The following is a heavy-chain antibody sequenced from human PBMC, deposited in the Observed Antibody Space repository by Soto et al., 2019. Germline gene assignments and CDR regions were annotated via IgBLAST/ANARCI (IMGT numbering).Heavy chain of an antibody. CDR1: GYSISIGYY. D-gene: IGHD3-22*01. CDR3: AKGSLYYDSSGFIDY. Sequence: SATLSLTCAVSGYSISIGYYWALIRTPPGKGQEWIGSIYHSETTYYNPSLKSRATITVDTSRNQFSLKLSSVTAEDTAVYYCAKGSLYYDSSGFIDYWGQGTLVTVSS. J-gene: IGHJ4*02. CDR2: IYHSETT. V-gene: IGHV4-38-2*01.